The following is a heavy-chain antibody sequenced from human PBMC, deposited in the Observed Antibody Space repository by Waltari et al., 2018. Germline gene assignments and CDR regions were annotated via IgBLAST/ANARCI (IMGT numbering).Heavy chain of an antibody. D-gene: IGHD5-18*01. J-gene: IGHJ6*02. CDR2: NNTNTGNP. CDR3: ASPSDTAMGLGGMDV. Sequence: QVQLVQSGSELKKPGASVRFSCKASGYPFISYGRNWMRQAPGQGLEWMGRNNTNTGNPTYAQGFTGRFVFSLDTSVSTAYLQISSLKAEDTAVYYCASPSDTAMGLGGMDVWGQGTTVTVSS. V-gene: IGHV7-4-1*02. CDR1: GYPFISYG.